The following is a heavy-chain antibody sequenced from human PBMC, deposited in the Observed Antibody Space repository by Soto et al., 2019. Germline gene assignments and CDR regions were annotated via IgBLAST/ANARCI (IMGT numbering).Heavy chain of an antibody. D-gene: IGHD2-21*02. V-gene: IGHV1-18*01. Sequence: QAQLVQSGAEVKKPGASVNVSCKSSGYSFTSRGTSWVRQSPGPGLDWMGWVNGNNGDTNYVQNHQGRVTMTAETSRGTGYVELRRLRSDDTDTYYYARDAYGGDSGSYTLGVWGQGTTVTVSS. CDR2: VNGNNGDT. CDR3: ARDAYGGDSGSYTLGV. J-gene: IGHJ6*02. CDR1: GYSFTSRG.